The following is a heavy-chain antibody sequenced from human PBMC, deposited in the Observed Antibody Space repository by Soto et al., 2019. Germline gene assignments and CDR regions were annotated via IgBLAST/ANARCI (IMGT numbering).Heavy chain of an antibody. J-gene: IGHJ6*02. CDR2: IGIADTR. V-gene: IGHV3-13*04. Sequence: PGGSLRLSCAASGFTFGSYDMHWVRQGTGQGLEWVSTIGIADTRYYLSSVKGRFTISRDDAENSLYLQMNSLKAGDTAVYYCARASIAPGYGLDVWGQETTFTVSS. CDR3: ARASIAPGYGLDV. D-gene: IGHD6-6*01. CDR1: GFTFGSYD.